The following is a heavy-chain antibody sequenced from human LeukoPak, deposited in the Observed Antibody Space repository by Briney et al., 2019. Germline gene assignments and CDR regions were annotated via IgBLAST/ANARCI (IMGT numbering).Heavy chain of an antibody. J-gene: IGHJ4*02. D-gene: IGHD3-22*01. Sequence: PGGSLRLSCAASGFTFSSYRMNWVRQAPGKGLEWVSSISSSSSYIYYADSVKGRFTISRDNAKNSLYLQMNSLRAEDTAVYYCARGYDSSGYYPDYWGQGTLVTVSS. V-gene: IGHV3-21*01. CDR3: ARGYDSSGYYPDY. CDR2: ISSSSSYI. CDR1: GFTFSSYR.